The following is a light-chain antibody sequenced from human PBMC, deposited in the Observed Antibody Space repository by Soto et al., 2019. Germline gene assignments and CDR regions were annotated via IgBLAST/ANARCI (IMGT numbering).Light chain of an antibody. Sequence: IQMTQSPSSLSASVGDRVTITCRASQSILSYLGWYQLKPGKAPRLLMYGAYTLQSGVQSRFSGSGSGTEFTLTIRSLLPEDFATYYCQHYYSNSAAFGEGTKVDIK. CDR2: GAY. V-gene: IGKV1-39*01. CDR3: QHYYSNSAA. J-gene: IGKJ1*01. CDR1: QSILSY.